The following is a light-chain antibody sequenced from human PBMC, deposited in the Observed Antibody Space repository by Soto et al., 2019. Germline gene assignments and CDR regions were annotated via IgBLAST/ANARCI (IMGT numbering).Light chain of an antibody. V-gene: IGKV3-20*01. CDR1: QSVSSTF. J-gene: IGKJ1*01. CDR3: QQFDSSVT. Sequence: EIVLTQSPGSLSLSPGERATLSCRASQSVSSTFFAWYQQRPGQAPRLLMYGASSRATGIPERFSGSGSGTDFTLTISRLEPEDFAVYYCQQFDSSVTFVHGTKVEI. CDR2: GAS.